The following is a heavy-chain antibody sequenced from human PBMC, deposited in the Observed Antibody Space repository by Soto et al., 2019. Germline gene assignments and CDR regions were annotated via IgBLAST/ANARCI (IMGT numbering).Heavy chain of an antibody. V-gene: IGHV1-3*01. J-gene: IGHJ6*02. Sequence: ASVKVSCKASGYTFTSYAMHWVRQAPGQRREWMGWINAGNGNTKYSQKFQGRVTITRDTSASTAYMELSSLRSEDTAVYYCARDLGAVANDGMDVGGQGTTVTVSS. CDR1: GYTFTSYA. CDR3: ARDLGAVANDGMDV. D-gene: IGHD6-19*01. CDR2: INAGNGNT.